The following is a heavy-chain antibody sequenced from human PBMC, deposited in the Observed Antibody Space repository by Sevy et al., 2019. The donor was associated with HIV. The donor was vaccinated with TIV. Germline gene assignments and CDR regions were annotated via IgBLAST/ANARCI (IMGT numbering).Heavy chain of an antibody. V-gene: IGHV3-7*01. CDR2: IKGDGRDK. CDR1: GFTFWVHW. Sequence: GSLRLSCGASGFTFWVHWVNWVRQGPGKGVEWVANIKGDGRDKHYVDSVEGRFTISRDNGKNLLYLQMNSLRVEDTAVYYCAHETIGRFDSWGQGTLVTVSS. CDR3: AHETIGRFDS. J-gene: IGHJ4*02. D-gene: IGHD3-16*01.